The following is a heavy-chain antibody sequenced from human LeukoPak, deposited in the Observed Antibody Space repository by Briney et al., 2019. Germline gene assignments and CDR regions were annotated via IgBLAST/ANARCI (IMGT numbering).Heavy chain of an antibody. D-gene: IGHD4-17*01. CDR1: GFTFSNYW. CDR2: IKQDGTEK. CDR3: ARAGRLRRPGAFDI. J-gene: IGHJ3*02. Sequence: GGSLRLSCAASGFTFSNYWMSWVRQAPGKGLEWVAHIKQDGTEKYYVDSVKGRFTISRDNAKNSLFLQMNSLRAEDTALYYCARAGRLRRPGAFDIWGQGTMVTVSS. V-gene: IGHV3-7*03.